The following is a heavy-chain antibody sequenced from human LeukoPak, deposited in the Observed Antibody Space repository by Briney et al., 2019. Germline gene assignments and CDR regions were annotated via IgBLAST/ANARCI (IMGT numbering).Heavy chain of an antibody. J-gene: IGHJ4*02. CDR2: ISYDGSNK. D-gene: IGHD2-2*01. Sequence: PGGSLRLSCAASGFTFSSYGMHWVRQAPGKGLEWVAVISYDGSNKYYADSVKGRFTISRDISKNTLYLQVNSLRAEDTAVYYCATSPRGLYYFDYWGQGTLVTVFS. CDR1: GFTFSSYG. V-gene: IGHV3-30*03. CDR3: ATSPRGLYYFDY.